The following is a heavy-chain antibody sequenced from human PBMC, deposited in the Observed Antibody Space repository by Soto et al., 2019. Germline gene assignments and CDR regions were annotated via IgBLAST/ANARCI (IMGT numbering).Heavy chain of an antibody. V-gene: IGHV3-74*01. J-gene: IGHJ4*02. D-gene: IGHD2-2*02. CDR1: GLTASGLTFSNYW. CDR2: ISGVGSST. CDR3: AVLIPPQAY. Sequence: GGSLKLSCAASGLTASGLTFSNYWMHWVRQAPGKGLVWVSRISGVGSSTDYADSVKGRFTISRDNAKNTLYLQMSSLRAEDTAVYYCAVLIPPQAYWSQGTLVTVSS.